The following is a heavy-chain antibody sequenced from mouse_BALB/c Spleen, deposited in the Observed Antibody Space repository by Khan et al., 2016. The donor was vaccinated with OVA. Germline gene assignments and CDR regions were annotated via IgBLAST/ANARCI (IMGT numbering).Heavy chain of an antibody. Sequence: EVQLQESGPGLVKPSQTVSLTCTVTGISITTGNYRWSWIRQFPGNKLEWIGYIYYSGTITYNPSLTSRTTITRDTSKNQFFLEMNSLTAEDTATYYCARDKGGYRYCYFDVWGAGTAVTISS. CDR1: GISITTGNYR. J-gene: IGHJ1*01. CDR2: IYYSGTI. CDR3: ARDKGGYRYCYFDV. D-gene: IGHD2-2*01. V-gene: IGHV3-5*02.